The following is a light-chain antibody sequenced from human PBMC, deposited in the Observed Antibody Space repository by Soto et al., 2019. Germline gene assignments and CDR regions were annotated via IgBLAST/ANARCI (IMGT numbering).Light chain of an antibody. CDR1: QSVSSSY. V-gene: IGKV3-20*01. CDR2: GAS. CDR3: QQYGSSPFT. J-gene: IGKJ3*01. Sequence: EIVLTQSPGTLSLSPGERATLSCRASQSVSSSYLAWYQQKPGQAPRLLLYGASSRATGIPDRFSVSGSGADCTLTSSRLEPADFALYYCQQYGSSPFTFGPGNKVDIK.